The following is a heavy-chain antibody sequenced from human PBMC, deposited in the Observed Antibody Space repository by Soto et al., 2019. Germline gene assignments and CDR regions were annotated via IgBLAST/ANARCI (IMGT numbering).Heavy chain of an antibody. J-gene: IGHJ4*02. CDR1: GESFSGYF. V-gene: IGHV4-34*01. D-gene: IGHD6-13*01. CDR3: ARGKAAGR. CDR2: ISHSGST. Sequence: QVQLQQWGAGLLKPSETLSLTCAVYGESFSGYFWNWIRQSPGKGLEWIGEISHSGSTNYNPSLESRVNISIDTSKKQFSLKLPSLAAADTAVYYCARGKAAGRWGQGTLVTVSS.